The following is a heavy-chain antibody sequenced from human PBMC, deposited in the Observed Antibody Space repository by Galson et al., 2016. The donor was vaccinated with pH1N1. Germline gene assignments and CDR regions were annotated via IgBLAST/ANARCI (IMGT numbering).Heavy chain of an antibody. D-gene: IGHD3-22*01. CDR1: GFSLSTRRVG. CDR2: VYWDDDK. Sequence: PALVKPTQTLTLTCTFSGFSLSTRRVGVGWIRQPPGKALEWLALVYWDDDKRYSPSLTTRLTITQDTSRNQVVLTMTNMHPVDTGTYYCARQLGGCTDGSRQLRRSDFWRQGTLVTVSS. V-gene: IGHV2-5*02. J-gene: IGHJ4*02. CDR3: ARQLGGCTDGSRQLRRSDF.